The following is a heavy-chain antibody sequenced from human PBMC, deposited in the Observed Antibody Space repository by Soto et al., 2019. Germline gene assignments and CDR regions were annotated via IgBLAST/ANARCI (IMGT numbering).Heavy chain of an antibody. V-gene: IGHV3-30*18. CDR3: AKERHCSGGSCYARGYYGMDV. CDR2: TSYDGSNK. Sequence: LRLSCAASGFTFSSYGMHWVRQAPGKGLEWVAVTSYDGSNKYYADSVKGRFTISRDNSKNTLYLQMNSLRAEDTAVYYCAKERHCSGGSCYARGYYGMDVWGQGTTVTVSS. J-gene: IGHJ6*02. CDR1: GFTFSSYG. D-gene: IGHD2-15*01.